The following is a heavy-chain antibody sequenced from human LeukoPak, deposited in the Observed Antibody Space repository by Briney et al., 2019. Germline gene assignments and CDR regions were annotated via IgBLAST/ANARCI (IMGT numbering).Heavy chain of an antibody. V-gene: IGHV3-30-3*01. D-gene: IGHD6-25*01. CDR1: GFTFSSYA. J-gene: IGHJ3*02. CDR3: ARAVPGIAAGGDLAFDI. CDR2: ISYDGSNK. Sequence: PGRSLRLSCAACGFTFSSYAMHWVRQAPGKGLEWVAVISYDGSNKYYADSVKGRFTISRDNSKNTLYLQMNSLRAEDTAVYYCARAVPGIAAGGDLAFDIWGRGTMVTVSS.